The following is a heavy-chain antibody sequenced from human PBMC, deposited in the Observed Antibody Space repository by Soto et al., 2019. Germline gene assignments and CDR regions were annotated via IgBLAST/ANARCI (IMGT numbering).Heavy chain of an antibody. CDR1: GFTFSSYS. Sequence: GGSLRLSCAASGFTFSSYSMNWVRQAPGKGLEWDSYISSSSSTIYYADSVKGRINITRDNARHSLYLEMNSLRDEDTAMYYCARVGYWSNCVCHGSTEYFQHWGQGTLVTVSS. V-gene: IGHV3-48*02. D-gene: IGHD2-8*01. J-gene: IGHJ1*01. CDR2: ISSSSSTI. CDR3: ARVGYWSNCVCHGSTEYFQH.